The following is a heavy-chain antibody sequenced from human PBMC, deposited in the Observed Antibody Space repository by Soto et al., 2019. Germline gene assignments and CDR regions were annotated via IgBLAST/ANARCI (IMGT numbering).Heavy chain of an antibody. J-gene: IGHJ5*02. Sequence: ASVKVSCKASGYTFTGYYMHWVRQAPGQGLEWMGWINPNSGGTNYAQKFQGWVTMTRDTSISTAYMELSRLRSDDTAVYYCARGGAPGYSLGSAWFDPWGQGTLVTVSS. CDR1: GYTFTGYY. CDR2: INPNSGGT. V-gene: IGHV1-2*04. CDR3: ARGGAPGYSLGSAWFDP. D-gene: IGHD5-18*01.